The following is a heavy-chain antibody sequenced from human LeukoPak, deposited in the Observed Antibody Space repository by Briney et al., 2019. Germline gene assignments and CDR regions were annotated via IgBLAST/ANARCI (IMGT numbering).Heavy chain of an antibody. J-gene: IGHJ4*02. CDR2: INHSGST. CDR1: GGSFSGYY. V-gene: IGHV4-34*01. D-gene: IGHD3-16*01. Sequence: PSETLSLTCAVYGGSFSGYYWSWIRQPPGKGLEWIGEINHSGSTNYNPSLKSRVTISVDTSKNQFSLKLSSVTAADTAVYYCARRRMAWGSYYFDYWGQGTLVTVSS. CDR3: ARRRMAWGSYYFDY.